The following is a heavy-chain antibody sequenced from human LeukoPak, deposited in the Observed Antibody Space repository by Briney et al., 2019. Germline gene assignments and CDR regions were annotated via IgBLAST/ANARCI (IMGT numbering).Heavy chain of an antibody. J-gene: IGHJ4*02. D-gene: IGHD3-22*01. CDR3: ARVGYYYDFDH. V-gene: IGHV3-66*01. CDR1: GFTVSSNC. Sequence: GGSLRLSCAASGFTVSSNCRSWVRQAPGKGLEWVSVIYSGGSTYYADSVKGRFTISRDNSKNTLYLQMNSLRAEDTAVYYCARVGYYYDFDHWGQGTLVTVSS. CDR2: IYSGGST.